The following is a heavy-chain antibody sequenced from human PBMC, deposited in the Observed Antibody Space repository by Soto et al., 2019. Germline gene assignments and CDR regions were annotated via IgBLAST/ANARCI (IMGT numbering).Heavy chain of an antibody. J-gene: IGHJ5*01. CDR2: ISAYNGNT. CDR1: GYTFTSYG. V-gene: IGHV1-18*01. CDR3: ARLGSSSWKGGNWIDY. Sequence: ASVKVSCKASGYTFTSYGISWVRQAPGQGLEWMGWISAYNGNTNYAQKLQGRVTMTTDTSTSTAYMELRSLRSDDTAVYYCARLGSSSWKGGNWIDYWGQGTLVTVSS. D-gene: IGHD6-13*01.